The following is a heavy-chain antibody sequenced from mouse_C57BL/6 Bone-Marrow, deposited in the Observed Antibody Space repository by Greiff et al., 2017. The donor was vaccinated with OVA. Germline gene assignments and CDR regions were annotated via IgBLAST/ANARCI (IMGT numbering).Heavy chain of an antibody. CDR3: ARDYDYDDGPDY. CDR1: GYSITSGYY. D-gene: IGHD2-4*01. V-gene: IGHV3-6*01. J-gene: IGHJ2*01. Sequence: EVKVEESGPGLVKPSQSLSLTCSVTGYSITSGYYWNWIRQFPGNKLEWMGYISYDGSNNYNPSLKNRISITRDTSKNQFFLKLNSVTTEDTATYYCARDYDYDDGPDYWGQGTTLTVSS. CDR2: ISYDGSN.